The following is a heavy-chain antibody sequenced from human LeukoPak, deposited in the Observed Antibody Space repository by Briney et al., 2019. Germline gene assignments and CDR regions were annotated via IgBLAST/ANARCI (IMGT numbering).Heavy chain of an antibody. V-gene: IGHV4-39*01. Sequence: SETLSLTCTVSGGSISSGSYYWGWIRQPPGKGLEWIGCIYYSGSSYYNPSLKSRVTISVDTSKNQFSLKLSSVTAADTAVYYCARQMGCSGGSCYYSFDYWGQGTLVTVSS. CDR1: GGSISSGSYY. J-gene: IGHJ4*02. CDR3: ARQMGCSGGSCYYSFDY. D-gene: IGHD2-15*01. CDR2: IYYSGSS.